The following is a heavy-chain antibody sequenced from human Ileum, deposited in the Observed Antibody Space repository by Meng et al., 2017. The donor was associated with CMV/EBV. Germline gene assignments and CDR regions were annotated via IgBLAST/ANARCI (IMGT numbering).Heavy chain of an antibody. CDR3: ARDGIRGVFFFDY. Sequence: QVQLVQAGAEGKEPGASVKVSCKASGFTFTGHYTHWVRQAPGQGLEWMGWIDANSGGTNYAQKFQGRLTMTRDTSISTVYMELNRLRSDDTAVYFCARDGIRGVFFFDYWGQGTLVTVSS. CDR2: IDANSGGT. CDR1: GFTFTGHY. D-gene: IGHD1-14*01. J-gene: IGHJ4*02. V-gene: IGHV1-2*02.